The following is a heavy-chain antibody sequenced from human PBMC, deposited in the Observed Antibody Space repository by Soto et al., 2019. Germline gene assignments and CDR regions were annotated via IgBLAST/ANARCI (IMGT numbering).Heavy chain of an antibody. CDR1: GYTLTTYA. J-gene: IGHJ6*02. CDR2: INAGNGKT. V-gene: IGHV1-3*01. D-gene: IGHD2-2*02. CDR3: ASSRIDCTSSTCYTFGMDV. Sequence: GASVKVSCKASGYTLTTYAMHWVRQAPGQRLEWMGWINAGNGKTKSSPQLQGRVTFSRDTSASIGYMELSSLRSEDTAVYYFASSRIDCTSSTCYTFGMDVWGQGTTVTVSS.